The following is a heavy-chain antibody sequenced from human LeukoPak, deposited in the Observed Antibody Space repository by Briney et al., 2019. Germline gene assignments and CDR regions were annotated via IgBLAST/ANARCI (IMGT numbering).Heavy chain of an antibody. D-gene: IGHD4-17*01. CDR1: GFTFSTYW. V-gene: IGHV3-7*01. Sequence: GGSLRLSCAASGFTFSTYWMNWVRQAPGKGLEWVANINQDGGEKYYVDSVKGRFTISRDNAKNSLYLQMNSLRAEDTAVYYYARDPAGAYVVDYWGQGTLVTVSS. J-gene: IGHJ4*02. CDR2: INQDGGEK. CDR3: ARDPAGAYVVDY.